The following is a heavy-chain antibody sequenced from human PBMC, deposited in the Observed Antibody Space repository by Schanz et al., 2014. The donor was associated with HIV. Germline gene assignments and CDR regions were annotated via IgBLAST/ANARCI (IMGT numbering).Heavy chain of an antibody. J-gene: IGHJ4*02. CDR2: ISWNGNIK. V-gene: IGHV3-9*01. D-gene: IGHD6-19*01. CDR3: AKGVSVAGSSYYFDY. Sequence: EVQLVESGGGLVQPGRSLRLSCAASGFTFDDYAMHWVRQGPGTGLEWVSAISWNGNIKGYADSVKGRFTISRDNAKNSLYLQMSSLRREDTAFYYCAKGVSVAGSSYYFDYWGQGALVTVSS. CDR1: GFTFDDYA.